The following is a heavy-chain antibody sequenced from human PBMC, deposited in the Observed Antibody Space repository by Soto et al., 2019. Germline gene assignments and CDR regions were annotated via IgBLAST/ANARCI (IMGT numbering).Heavy chain of an antibody. V-gene: IGHV4-59*11. CDR1: GGSISSHD. CDR3: ARGADLQVSHFSSGYFGTRDYYYYGMDV. Sequence: PSATLSLTCTVSGGSISSHDWSWIRQSPGKGLEWIAYMYSSGRTNYNPSLKSRVTIFLDTSNNQMSLKLSSVTAADTAVYYCARGADLQVSHFSSGYFGTRDYYYYGMDVWGQGTMVTVYS. CDR2: MYSSGRT. D-gene: IGHD3-3*02. J-gene: IGHJ6*02.